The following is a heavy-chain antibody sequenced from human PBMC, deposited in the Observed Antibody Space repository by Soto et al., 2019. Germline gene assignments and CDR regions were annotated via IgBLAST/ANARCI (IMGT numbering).Heavy chain of an antibody. J-gene: IGHJ4*02. Sequence: SETLSLTCTISGGSVSSYYWSWIRQSTGQGLEWIGYIYCSGSPNYNPSLKSRVTISADTSKNQISLKLTSLTAAATAVYYCGRGVGSSATQYWGRGTMVTVSS. CDR2: IYCSGSP. CDR1: GGSVSSYY. D-gene: IGHD1-26*01. CDR3: GRGVGSSATQY. V-gene: IGHV4-59*02.